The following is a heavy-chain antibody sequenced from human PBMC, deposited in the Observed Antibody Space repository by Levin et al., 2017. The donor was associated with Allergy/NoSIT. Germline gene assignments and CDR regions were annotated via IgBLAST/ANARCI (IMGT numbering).Heavy chain of an antibody. CDR1: GGSVSSSSYY. CDR2: ISYSGTT. D-gene: IGHD3-22*01. J-gene: IGHJ4*02. V-gene: IGHV4-61*01. CDR3: ARSHDSTGYFN. Sequence: SQTLSLTCTVSGGSVSSSSYYWRWIRQPPGKGLEWIGCISYSGTTNYNPSLKSRVSISLDTSKDQYSLDLSSVTAADTAVYYCARSHDSTGYFNWGQGTLVTVSS.